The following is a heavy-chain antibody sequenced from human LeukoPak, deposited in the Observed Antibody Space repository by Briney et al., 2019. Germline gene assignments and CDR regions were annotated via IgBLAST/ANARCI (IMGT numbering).Heavy chain of an antibody. V-gene: IGHV1-2*02. CDR2: INPNSGGT. J-gene: IGHJ4*02. Sequence: ASVKVSCKASGYTFTGYYMHWVQQAPGQGLDWMGLINPNSGGTNYAPKFECKVTMTRDTYISTAYMEQSRLRSDDTAVSYCARDVDTAMVTGYWGQGTLVTVSS. CDR3: ARDVDTAMVTGY. D-gene: IGHD5-18*01. CDR1: GYTFTGYY.